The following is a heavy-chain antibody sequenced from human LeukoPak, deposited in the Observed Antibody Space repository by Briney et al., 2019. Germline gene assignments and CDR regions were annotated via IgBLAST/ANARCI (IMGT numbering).Heavy chain of an antibody. CDR3: ATDLIHYYGSGAKT. CDR1: GFTFSSYS. CDR2: ISSSSSYI. Sequence: PGGSLRLSCAASGFTFSSYSMNWVRQAPGKGLEWVSSISSSSSYIYYTDSAKGRFTISRDNAKNSLYLQMNSLRAEDMAVYYCATDLIHYYGSGAKTWGQGTLVTVSS. D-gene: IGHD3-10*01. J-gene: IGHJ5*02. V-gene: IGHV3-21*01.